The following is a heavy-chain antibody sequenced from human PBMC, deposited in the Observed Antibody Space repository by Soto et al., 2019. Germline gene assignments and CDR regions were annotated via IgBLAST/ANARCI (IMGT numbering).Heavy chain of an antibody. J-gene: IGHJ4*02. Sequence: QVQLVQSGAEAKKPGASVKVSCKASGYTFTSYAMHWVRQAPGQRLEWMGWINAGNGNTKYSQKFQGRVTITRDTSACTAYMELGRLRSEDKAVYYCAGVAGRVLEWWSFGYWGQGTLVTVSS. CDR1: GYTFTSYA. CDR3: AGVAGRVLEWWSFGY. D-gene: IGHD3-3*01. CDR2: INAGNGNT. V-gene: IGHV1-3*01.